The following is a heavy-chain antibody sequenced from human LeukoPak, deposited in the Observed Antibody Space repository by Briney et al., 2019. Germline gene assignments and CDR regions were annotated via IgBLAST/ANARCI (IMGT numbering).Heavy chain of an antibody. CDR1: GFTFSSYE. CDR3: ARVGRTPPPWYFDL. CDR2: ISSSGSTI. D-gene: IGHD2-15*01. V-gene: IGHV3-48*03. J-gene: IGHJ2*01. Sequence: GGSLRLSCAASGFTFSSYEMNWVRQAPGKGLEWVSYISSSGSTIYYADSVKGRFTISRDNAKNSLYLQMNSQRAEDTAVYYCARVGRTPPPWYFDLWGRGTLVTVSS.